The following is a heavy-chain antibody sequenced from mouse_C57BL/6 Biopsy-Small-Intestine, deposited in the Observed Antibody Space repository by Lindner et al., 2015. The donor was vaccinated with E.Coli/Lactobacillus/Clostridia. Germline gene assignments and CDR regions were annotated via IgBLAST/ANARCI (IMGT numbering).Heavy chain of an antibody. CDR2: INPNNGGT. V-gene: IGHV1-22*01. J-gene: IGHJ1*03. CDR1: GYTFTDYN. D-gene: IGHD1-1*01. Sequence: VQLQESGPELVKPGASVKMSCKASGYTFTDYNMHWVKQSHGKSLEWIGYINPNNGGTSYNQKFKGKATLTVNKSSSTAYMELRSLTSEDSAVYYCSPTVVDWYFDVWGTGTTVTVSS. CDR3: SPTVVDWYFDV.